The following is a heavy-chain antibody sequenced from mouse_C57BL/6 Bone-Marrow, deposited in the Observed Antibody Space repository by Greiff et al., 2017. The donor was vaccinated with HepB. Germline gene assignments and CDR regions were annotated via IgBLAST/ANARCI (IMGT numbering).Heavy chain of an antibody. Sequence: EVKVVESGGGLVQPGGSMKLSCAASGFTFSDAWMDWVRQSPEKGLEWVAEIRNKANNHATYYAESVKGRFTISRDDSKSSVYLQMNSLRAEDTGIYYCTRGDDGYYGDYWGQGTTLTVSS. CDR1: GFTFSDAW. D-gene: IGHD2-3*01. J-gene: IGHJ2*01. CDR3: TRGDDGYYGDY. CDR2: IRNKANNHAT. V-gene: IGHV6-6*01.